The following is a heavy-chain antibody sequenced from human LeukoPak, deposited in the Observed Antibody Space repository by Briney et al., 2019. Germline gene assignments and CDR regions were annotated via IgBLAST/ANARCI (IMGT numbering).Heavy chain of an antibody. Sequence: SQTLSLTCTVSGGSISSSSYYWGWIRQPPGKGLEWIGSIYYSGSTYYNPSLKSRVTISVDTSKNQFSLKLSSVTAADTAVYYCARRDRVGATEWGQGTLVTVSS. CDR1: GGSISSSSYY. J-gene: IGHJ4*02. CDR2: IYYSGST. V-gene: IGHV4-39*01. CDR3: ARRDRVGATE. D-gene: IGHD1-26*01.